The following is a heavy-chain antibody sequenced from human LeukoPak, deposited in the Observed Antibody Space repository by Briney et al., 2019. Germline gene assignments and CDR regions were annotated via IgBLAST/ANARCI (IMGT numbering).Heavy chain of an antibody. CDR3: AREDLQLNWFDP. CDR2: INPSGGST. J-gene: IGHJ5*02. D-gene: IGHD6-13*01. CDR1: GYTFTSYY. Sequence: GASVKVSCKASGYTFTSYYMHWVQQAPGQGLEWMGIINPSGGSTSYAQKFQGRVTMTRDTSTSTVYMELSSLRSEDTAVYYCAREDLQLNWFDPWGQGTLVTVSS. V-gene: IGHV1-46*01.